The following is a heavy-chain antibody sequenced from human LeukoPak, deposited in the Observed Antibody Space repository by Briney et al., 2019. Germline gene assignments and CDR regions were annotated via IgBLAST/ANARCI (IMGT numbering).Heavy chain of an antibody. D-gene: IGHD2-2*02. CDR1: GGSISSYY. Sequence: SETLSLTCTVSGGSISSYYWSWIRQPPGKGLEWIGYIYYSGSTNYNPSLKSRVTISVDTSKNQFSLKLSSVTAADTAVYYCARGGYCSSTSCYTSVDYWGQGTLVTVSS. CDR2: IYYSGST. V-gene: IGHV4-59*01. CDR3: ARGGYCSSTSCYTSVDY. J-gene: IGHJ4*02.